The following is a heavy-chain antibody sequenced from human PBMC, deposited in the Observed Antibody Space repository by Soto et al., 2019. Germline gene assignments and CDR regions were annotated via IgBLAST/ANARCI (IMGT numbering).Heavy chain of an antibody. CDR2: INHSGST. D-gene: IGHD3-9*01. Sequence: SETLSLTCAVYGGSFSGYYWSWIRQPPGKGLEWIGEINHSGSTNYNPSLKSRVTISVDTSKNQFSLKLSSVTAADAAVYYCAGHLRYFDYWGQGTLVTVSS. J-gene: IGHJ4*02. CDR3: AGHLRYFDY. V-gene: IGHV4-34*01. CDR1: GGSFSGYY.